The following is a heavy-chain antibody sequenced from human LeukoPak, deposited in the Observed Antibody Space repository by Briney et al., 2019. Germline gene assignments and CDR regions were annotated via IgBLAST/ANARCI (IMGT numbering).Heavy chain of an antibody. V-gene: IGHV4-4*02. CDR1: GGSVTSTNW. Sequence: SETLSLICDVSGGSVTSTNWWTWFRQPPGKGLEWIGEVHLDGRTNYNPSLKSRLVMSADLPENHISLKLTSVTAADTAVYYCAREGGFYRPLDYSGQGTLVTVSS. CDR2: VHLDGRT. D-gene: IGHD6-25*01. J-gene: IGHJ4*02. CDR3: AREGGFYRPLDY.